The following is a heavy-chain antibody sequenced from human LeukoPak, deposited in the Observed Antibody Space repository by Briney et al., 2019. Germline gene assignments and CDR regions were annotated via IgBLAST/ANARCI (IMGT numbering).Heavy chain of an antibody. Sequence: GGSLRLSCAASGFTFSSYSMNWVRQAPGKGLEWVSYISSSSSTIYYADSVKGRFTISRDNAKNSLYLQMNSLRAEDTAVYYCARDRKQYRGMATISGWLVGRKAFDIWGQGTMVTASS. CDR3: ARDRKQYRGMATISGWLVGRKAFDI. J-gene: IGHJ3*02. D-gene: IGHD5-24*01. V-gene: IGHV3-48*01. CDR2: ISSSSSTI. CDR1: GFTFSSYS.